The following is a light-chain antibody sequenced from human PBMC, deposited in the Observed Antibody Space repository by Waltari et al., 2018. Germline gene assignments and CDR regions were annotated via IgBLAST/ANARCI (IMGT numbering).Light chain of an antibody. CDR1: RTALGLYNF. Sequence: QSPLPQPASVSGPPDTSLTISCTGTRTALGLYNFVSWYQHHPGKAPKLIISGVDKRPSGVPDRFSGSKSGSTAYLTVSGLQAEDEADYYCASHGNNKVFGGGTKLTVL. J-gene: IGLJ3*02. CDR2: GVD. V-gene: IGLV2-8*01. CDR3: ASHGNNKV.